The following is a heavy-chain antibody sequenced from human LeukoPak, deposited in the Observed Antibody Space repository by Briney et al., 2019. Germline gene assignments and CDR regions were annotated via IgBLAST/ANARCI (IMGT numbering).Heavy chain of an antibody. D-gene: IGHD4-23*01. J-gene: IGHJ4*02. V-gene: IGHV4-30-4*01. CDR3: ARTSQYYGGNQLFDY. Sequence: TTSETLSLTCTVSGGSISSGDYYWSWIRQPPGKGLEWIGYIYYSGSTYYNPSLKSRVTISVDTSKNQFSLKVSSVTAADTAVYYCARTSQYYGGNQLFDYWGQGTLVTVSS. CDR2: IYYSGST. CDR1: GGSISSGDYY.